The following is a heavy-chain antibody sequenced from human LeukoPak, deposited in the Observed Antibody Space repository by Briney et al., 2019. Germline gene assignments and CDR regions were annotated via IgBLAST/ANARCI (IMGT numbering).Heavy chain of an antibody. CDR1: VFTFSSQA. J-gene: IGHJ4*02. V-gene: IGHV3-23*01. Sequence: GGSLRLSCAASVFTFSSQAVSWVRQAPGKGLEWVSAISASGGSTYYADSVKGRFTISRDISKNTLYLQMNSLRAEDTAVYFCAAYDPVDYWGQGTLVTVSS. D-gene: IGHD5-12*01. CDR3: AAYDPVDY. CDR2: ISASGGST.